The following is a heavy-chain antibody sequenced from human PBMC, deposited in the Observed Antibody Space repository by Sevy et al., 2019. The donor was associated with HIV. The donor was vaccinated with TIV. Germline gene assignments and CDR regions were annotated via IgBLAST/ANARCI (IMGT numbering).Heavy chain of an antibody. J-gene: IGHJ6*02. D-gene: IGHD3-22*01. CDR2: ISAYNGNT. CDR1: GYTFTSYG. V-gene: IGHV1-18*01. Sequence: ASVKVSCKASGYTFTSYGISWVRQAPGQGLEWMGWISAYNGNTNYAEKLQGRVTMTTDTSTSTAYMELRSLRSDDTAVYYCARDLGYYYGSSGYYLNYYYYYGMDVWGQGTTVTVSS. CDR3: ARDLGYYYGSSGYYLNYYYYYGMDV.